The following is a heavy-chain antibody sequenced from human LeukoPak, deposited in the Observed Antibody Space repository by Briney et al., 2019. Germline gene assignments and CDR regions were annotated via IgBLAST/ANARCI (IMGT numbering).Heavy chain of an antibody. D-gene: IGHD6-13*01. CDR2: IYSGGTI. Sequence: GGSLRLSCAASGFTVSSNYMSWVRQAPGKGLEWVSVIYSGGTIYYADSVKGRFTISRDNSKNTLYLQMDSLRAEDTAVYYCARDWGAAGLWDYWGQGTLVTVSS. CDR3: ARDWGAAGLWDY. V-gene: IGHV3-66*01. J-gene: IGHJ4*02. CDR1: GFTVSSNY.